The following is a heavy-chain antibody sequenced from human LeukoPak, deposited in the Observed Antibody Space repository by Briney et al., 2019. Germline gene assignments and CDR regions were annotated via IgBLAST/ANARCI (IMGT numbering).Heavy chain of an antibody. Sequence: GGSLRLSCAASGFTFSSYGMHWVRQAPGKGLEWVAVIWYDGSNKYYADSVKGRFTISRDNSKNTLYLQMNSLRAEDTAVYYCAKFWSGDPTDYWGQGTLVTVSS. CDR2: IWYDGSNK. CDR1: GFTFSSYG. J-gene: IGHJ4*02. D-gene: IGHD3-3*01. V-gene: IGHV3-30*02. CDR3: AKFWSGDPTDY.